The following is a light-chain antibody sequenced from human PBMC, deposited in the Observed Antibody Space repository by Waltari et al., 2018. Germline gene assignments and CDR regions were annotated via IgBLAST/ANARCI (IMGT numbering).Light chain of an antibody. J-gene: IGLJ2*01. CDR3: HSRDSSGNVL. CDR2: GKN. CDR1: CLLTYY. Sequence: SSELTQDPAVSVALGQTVRITCQGACLLTYYVLWFHQKPGQAPALVIYGKNNRPSGIPDRFSASSSGSTASLTIIGAQAEDEADYYCHSRDSSGNVLIGGGTKLTVV. V-gene: IGLV3-19*01.